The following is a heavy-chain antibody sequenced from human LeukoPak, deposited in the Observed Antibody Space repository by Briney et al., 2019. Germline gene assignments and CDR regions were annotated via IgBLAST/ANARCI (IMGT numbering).Heavy chain of an antibody. CDR2: IRHDGSNE. J-gene: IGHJ4*02. Sequence: PGGSLRLSCAAYGFTFSSYGMHWVRQAPGKGLEWVAFIRHDGSNEYYADSVKGRFTISRDNSKNTLYLQMNSLRTEDTAVYYCAKDLRGYSYGGYYFDYWGQGTLVTVSS. CDR3: AKDLRGYSYGGYYFDY. D-gene: IGHD5-18*01. CDR1: GFTFSSYG. V-gene: IGHV3-30*02.